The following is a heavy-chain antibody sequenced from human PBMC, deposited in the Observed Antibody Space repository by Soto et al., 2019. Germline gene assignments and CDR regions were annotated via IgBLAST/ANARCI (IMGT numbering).Heavy chain of an antibody. V-gene: IGHV5-51*01. Sequence: PGESLKISCKGSGYSFTNYWIGWVRQMPGKGLEWMGIIYPGDSDTTYSPSFQGQVTISADKSSSTAYLQWSSLKASDIAMYYCARQGHSSGWYGSFDFWGQGTLVTVSS. D-gene: IGHD6-19*01. J-gene: IGHJ4*02. CDR3: ARQGHSSGWYGSFDF. CDR1: GYSFTNYW. CDR2: IYPGDSDT.